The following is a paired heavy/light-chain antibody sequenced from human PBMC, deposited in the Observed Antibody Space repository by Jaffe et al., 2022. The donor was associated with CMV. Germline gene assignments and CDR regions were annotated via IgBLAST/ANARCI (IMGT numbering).Heavy chain of an antibody. Sequence: EVQLVESGGGLAKPGGSLRLSCVASGFTFSTYSMNWVRQAPGKGLEWVSSISSSSNYIQYADSVKGRFTISRDNAKNSLYLQMNSLRAEDTAVYYCAKSTLQYQLLSHFDSWGQGTLVTVSS. CDR2: ISSSSNYI. CDR1: GFTFSTYS. V-gene: IGHV3-21*01. J-gene: IGHJ4*02. CDR3: AKSTLQYQLLSHFDS. D-gene: IGHD2-2*01.
Light chain of an antibody. CDR1: QSVSSSY. J-gene: IGKJ2*01. V-gene: IGKV3-20*01. CDR2: DAS. CDR3: QQYGSSPYT. Sequence: EIVLTQSPGTLSLSPGERATLSCRASQSVSSSYLAWYQQKPGQAPRLLIYDASSRATGIPDRFSGSGSGTDFTLTISRLEPEDFAVYYCQQYGSSPYTFGQGTKLEIK.